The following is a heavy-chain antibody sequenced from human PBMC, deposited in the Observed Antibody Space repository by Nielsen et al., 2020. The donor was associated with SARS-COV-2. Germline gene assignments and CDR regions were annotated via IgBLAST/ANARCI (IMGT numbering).Heavy chain of an antibody. J-gene: IGHJ6*02. CDR1: GFSLSTTGVG. CDR2: IYWDDDK. Sequence: SGPTLVKPTRTLTVTCTFSGFSLSTTGVGVGWIRPPPGKALEWLALIYWDDDKRYSPSLKSRLTIIKDTSKNQVVLTMTNMDPVDTATYYCAHWYSSSSRETTGYYGMDVWGQGTTVTVSS. CDR3: AHWYSSSSRETTGYYGMDV. V-gene: IGHV2-5*02. D-gene: IGHD6-6*01.